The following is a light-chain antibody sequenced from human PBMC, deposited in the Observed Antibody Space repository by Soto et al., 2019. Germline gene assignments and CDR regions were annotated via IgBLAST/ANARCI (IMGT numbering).Light chain of an antibody. Sequence: EIVLTQSPGTLSLSPGERATLSCRASQSVSSSSLAWYQQKPGXAPRLLIYGASSRATGIPDRFSGSGSGTDFTLTISRLEHDDFAVYYCQHRWTFGQGTKVDIK. V-gene: IGKV3-20*01. CDR1: QSVSSSS. CDR2: GAS. J-gene: IGKJ1*01. CDR3: QHRWT.